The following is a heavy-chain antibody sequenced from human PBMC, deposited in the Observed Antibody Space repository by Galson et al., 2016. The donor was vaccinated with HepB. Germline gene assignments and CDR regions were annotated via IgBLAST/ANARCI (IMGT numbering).Heavy chain of an antibody. CDR2: VKSRLDGGTV. CDR1: GFTFSHAW. D-gene: IGHD6-13*01. Sequence: SLRLSCAASGFTFSHAWMSWVRQAPGKGLEWVGRVKSRLDGGTVNYAAPVKDRFTLSRDDSQNTLYLQMHRLRIEDTGVYYCSPLPTGQQPYYFDHWGQGTLVTVSS. CDR3: SPLPTGQQPYYFDH. J-gene: IGHJ4*02. V-gene: IGHV3-15*01.